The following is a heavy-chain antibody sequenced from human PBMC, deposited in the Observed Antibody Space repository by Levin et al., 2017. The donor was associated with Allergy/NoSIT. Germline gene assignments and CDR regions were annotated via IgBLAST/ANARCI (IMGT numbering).Heavy chain of an antibody. V-gene: IGHV4-39*07. CDR3: AGEPNSPYYYYYGLDV. D-gene: IGHD2/OR15-2a*01. CDR1: GDTISNDNYY. Sequence: SSPLSLLFTVSGDTISNDNYYWAWIRQPPFPFLSFLFLVSSPGRAYYHPSLKTRLTMSVDTSKNQFSLRFNSVTAADTAIYYCAGEPNSPYYYYYGLDVWGQGTAVTVSS. J-gene: IGHJ6*02. CDR2: VSSPGRA.